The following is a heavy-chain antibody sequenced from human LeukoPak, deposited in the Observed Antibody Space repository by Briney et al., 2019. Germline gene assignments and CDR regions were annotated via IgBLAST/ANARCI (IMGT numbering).Heavy chain of an antibody. CDR1: GGTFSSYA. J-gene: IGHJ6*04. CDR3: ASTGGARYCSGGSCYTVDTAMPAYYYYGMDV. V-gene: IGHV1-69*01. Sequence: ASVKVSCKASGGTFSSYAISWVRQAPGQGLEWMGGIIPIFGTANYAQKFQGRVTITADESTSTAYMELSSLRSEDTAVYCCASTGGARYCSGGSCYTVDTAMPAYYYYGMDVWGKGTTVTVSS. D-gene: IGHD2-15*01. CDR2: IIPIFGTA.